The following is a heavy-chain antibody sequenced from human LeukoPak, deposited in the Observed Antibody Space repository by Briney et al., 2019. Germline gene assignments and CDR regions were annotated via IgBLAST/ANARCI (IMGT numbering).Heavy chain of an antibody. CDR3: TTGGGVYDYVSLH. CDR1: GGTFSSYA. D-gene: IGHD3-16*01. V-gene: IGHV1-69*13. J-gene: IGHJ1*01. Sequence: GASVKVSCKASGGTFSSYAISWVRQAPGQGIEWMGGIIPIFGTANYAQKLQGRVTITADESTSTAYMELSSLRSEDTAVYYCTTGGGVYDYVSLHWGQGTLVTVSS. CDR2: IIPIFGTA.